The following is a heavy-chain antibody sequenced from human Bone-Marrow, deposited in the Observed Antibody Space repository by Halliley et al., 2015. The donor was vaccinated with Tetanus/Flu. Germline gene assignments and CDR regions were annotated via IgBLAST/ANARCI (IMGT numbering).Heavy chain of an antibody. CDR2: IKEDGSEK. J-gene: IGHJ3*02. CDR3: ARGDNAFPI. V-gene: IGHV3-7*03. Sequence: AVSGFTFSASWMNWVRQAPGKGLEWVAKIKEDGSEKYYMDSVWDRFTISRDNTKNSLYLQMNSLRTEDTALYYCARGDNAFPIWGQGTMVTVSS. CDR1: GFTFSASW.